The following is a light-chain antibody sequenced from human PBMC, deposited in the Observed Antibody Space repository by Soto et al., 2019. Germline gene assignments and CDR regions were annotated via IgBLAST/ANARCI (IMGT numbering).Light chain of an antibody. CDR3: LLSYNGARQQV. V-gene: IGLV7-46*01. J-gene: IGLJ1*01. CDR1: TGAVTSGHY. Sequence: QAVVTQEPSLTVSPGGTVTLTCGSSTGAVTSGHYPYWFQQKPGQAPRTLIYDTSNKHSWTPARFSGSLLGGKAALTLSGAQPEDEAEYYCLLSYNGARQQVFGTGTKVTVL. CDR2: DTS.